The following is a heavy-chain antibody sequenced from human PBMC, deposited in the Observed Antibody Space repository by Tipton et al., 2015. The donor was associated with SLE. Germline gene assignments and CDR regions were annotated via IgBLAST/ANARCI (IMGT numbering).Heavy chain of an antibody. Sequence: TLSLTCTVSGGAISSSRYYWGWIRQPPGKGLEWIGSIYYSGSTYYNPSLKSRVTISVDASKNQFSLKLSSVTAADTAVYYCARHFGGSFNFDYGGQGTPVPRSS. CDR3: ARHFGGSFNFDY. V-gene: IGHV4-39*07. J-gene: IGHJ4*02. D-gene: IGHD1-26*01. CDR2: IYYSGST. CDR1: GGAISSSRYY.